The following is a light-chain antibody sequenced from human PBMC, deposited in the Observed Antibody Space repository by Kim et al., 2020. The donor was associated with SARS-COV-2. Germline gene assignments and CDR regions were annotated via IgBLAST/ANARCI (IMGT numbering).Light chain of an antibody. CDR3: SSYTSSNTWV. V-gene: IGLV2-14*03. CDR2: DVS. CDR1: SSDVGGYNH. J-gene: IGLJ3*02. Sequence: QSALTQPASVSGSPGQSITISCTGTSSDVGGYNHVCWYQQHPGKAPKLMIYDVSNRPSGVSNRFSGSKSGNTASLTISGLQAEDEADYYCSSYTSSNTWVFGGGTQLTVL.